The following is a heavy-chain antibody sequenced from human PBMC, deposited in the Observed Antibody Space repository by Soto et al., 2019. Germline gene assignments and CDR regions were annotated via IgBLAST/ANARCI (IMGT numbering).Heavy chain of an antibody. CDR2: IYYSGST. D-gene: IGHD3-22*01. J-gene: IGHJ6*02. CDR1: GGSISSYY. V-gene: IGHV4-59*01. CDR3: AREIDDSRGIDTYGMDV. Sequence: SETLSLTCTVSGGSISSYYWSWIRQPPGKGLEWIGYIYYSGSTNYNPSLKRRVTISVDTSKNQFSMKLSSVTDVYMAVYYCAREIDDSRGIDTYGMDVWGQGTTVT.